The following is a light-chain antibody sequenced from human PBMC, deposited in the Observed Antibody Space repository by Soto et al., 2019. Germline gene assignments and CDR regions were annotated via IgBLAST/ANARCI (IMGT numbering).Light chain of an antibody. V-gene: IGKV1-5*01. Sequence: DIQMTQSPSTLSASVGDRVTITCRASQSISSWLAWYQQKPGKAPKFLIYDASTLESGVPSRFRGSGYGTEFTLTISSLQPDDFATYYCQQYKDYTYTFGQGTKVDIK. J-gene: IGKJ1*01. CDR3: QQYKDYTYT. CDR2: DAS. CDR1: QSISSW.